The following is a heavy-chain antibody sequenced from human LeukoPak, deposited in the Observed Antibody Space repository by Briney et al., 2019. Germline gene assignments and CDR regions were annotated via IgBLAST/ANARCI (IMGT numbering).Heavy chain of an antibody. J-gene: IGHJ6*02. CDR3: ARGIVGATHDSYYYYGMDV. Sequence: SETLSLTCTVSGVSISSYYWSWIRQPPGKGLEWIGYIYYSGSTNYNPSLKSRVTISVDTSKNQFSLKLSSVTAADTAVYYCARGIVGATHDSYYYYGMDVWGQGTTVTVSS. D-gene: IGHD1-26*01. CDR2: IYYSGST. CDR1: GVSISSYY. V-gene: IGHV4-59*01.